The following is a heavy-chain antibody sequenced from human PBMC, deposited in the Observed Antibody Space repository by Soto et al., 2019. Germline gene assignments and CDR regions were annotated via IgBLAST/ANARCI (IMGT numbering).Heavy chain of an antibody. D-gene: IGHD4-17*01. J-gene: IGHJ3*02. Sequence: ASVKVSCKASGYTFTSYAMHWVRQAPGQGLEWMGGIIPSFGTANYAQKFQGRVTITADESTSTAYMELNSLRAEDTALYYCARGLTTSITLDALDIWGQGTMVTVSS. CDR2: IIPSFGTA. CDR1: GYTFTSYA. CDR3: ARGLTTSITLDALDI. V-gene: IGHV1-69*13.